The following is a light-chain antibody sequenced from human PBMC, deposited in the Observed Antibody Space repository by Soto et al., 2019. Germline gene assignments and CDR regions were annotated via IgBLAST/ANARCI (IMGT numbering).Light chain of an antibody. V-gene: IGKV4-1*01. CDR1: QSVLYSSNNKKH. CDR2: WAS. Sequence: DIVMTQSPDSLAVSLSERATINGKSSQSVLYSSNNKKHLAWYQQKPGQPPKLVIYWASTRESGVPYRFSGRGSGTDFTLTIICLQAEDVGVDYCQQLNSHPPTFGQGTKVEIK. J-gene: IGKJ2*01. CDR3: QQLNSHPPT.